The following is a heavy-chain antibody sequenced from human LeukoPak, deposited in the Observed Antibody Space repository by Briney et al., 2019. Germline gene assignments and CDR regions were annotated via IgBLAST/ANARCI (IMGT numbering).Heavy chain of an antibody. CDR1: GFTFSSYA. V-gene: IGHV3-30-3*01. Sequence: GGSLRLSCAASGFTFSSYAMHWVRQAPGKGLEWVAVISYDGSNKYYADSVKGRFTISRDNSKNTLYLQMNSLRAEDTAVYYCARYYGSGGYTSGYYFDYWGQGTLVTVSS. J-gene: IGHJ4*02. D-gene: IGHD3-10*01. CDR2: ISYDGSNK. CDR3: ARYYGSGGYTSGYYFDY.